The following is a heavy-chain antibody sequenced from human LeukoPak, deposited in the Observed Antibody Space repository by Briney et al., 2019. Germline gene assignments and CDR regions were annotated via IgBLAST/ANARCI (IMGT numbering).Heavy chain of an antibody. CDR3: ARVWTTKHLNY. CDR2: IYYSGST. Sequence: PSETLSLTCTVSGGSISSYYWSWIRQPPGKGLEWIGYIYYSGSTNYNPSLKSRVTISVDTSKNQFSLKLSSVTAADTAVYYCARVWTTKHLNYWGQGTLVTVSS. D-gene: IGHD3/OR15-3a*01. CDR1: GGSISSYY. J-gene: IGHJ4*02. V-gene: IGHV4-59*01.